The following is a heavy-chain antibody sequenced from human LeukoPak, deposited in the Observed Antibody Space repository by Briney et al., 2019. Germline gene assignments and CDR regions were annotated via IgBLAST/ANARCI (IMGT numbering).Heavy chain of an antibody. J-gene: IGHJ4*02. V-gene: IGHV1-18*01. CDR2: IIAVTGIT. CDR3: ARDNDHGTFQAENY. CDR1: GSSFSNFG. Sequence: ASGKVSCKASGSSFSNFGISWVRQAPGQGLEWVAWIIAVTGITNYAQKFQGRVTVTTDTSTSTAYMELRGLRSDDTAVYYCARDNDHGTFQAENYWGPGTLVTVSS. D-gene: IGHD1-1*01.